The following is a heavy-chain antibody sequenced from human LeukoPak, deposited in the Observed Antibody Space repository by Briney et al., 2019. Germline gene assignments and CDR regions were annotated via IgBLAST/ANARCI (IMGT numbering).Heavy chain of an antibody. Sequence: ASVKVSCKASGYSFTSYAMNWVRQAPGQGLDWMGWINTNTGNPTYAQGFTGRFVFSLDTSVSTAYLQISSLKAEDTAVYYCARDYLAGTVSGDAFDIWGQGTMVTVSS. CDR3: ARDYLAGTVSGDAFDI. D-gene: IGHD1-1*01. CDR1: GYSFTSYA. J-gene: IGHJ3*02. V-gene: IGHV7-4-1*02. CDR2: INTNTGNP.